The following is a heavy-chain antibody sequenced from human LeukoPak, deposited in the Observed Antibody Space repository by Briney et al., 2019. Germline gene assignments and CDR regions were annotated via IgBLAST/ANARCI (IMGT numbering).Heavy chain of an antibody. CDR3: ARHATRSGYYPDAFDI. CDR1: GSGFTSYW. Sequence: GASLKISCKGSGSGFTSYWIGWVRPMPGKGREWMGIIYPGDSDTRYSPSFQGQVTISADKSISTAYLQWSSLQASDTAMYYCARHATRSGYYPDAFDIWGQGTMVTVSS. J-gene: IGHJ3*02. CDR2: IYPGDSDT. V-gene: IGHV5-51*01. D-gene: IGHD3-22*01.